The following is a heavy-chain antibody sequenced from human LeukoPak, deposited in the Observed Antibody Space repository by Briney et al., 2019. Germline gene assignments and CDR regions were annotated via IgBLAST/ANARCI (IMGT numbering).Heavy chain of an antibody. J-gene: IGHJ4*02. CDR2: ISSSGSTI. V-gene: IGHV3-11*01. CDR3: ARDVLIAAAGTSVHYDY. CDR1: GFTFSDYY. Sequence: GGSLRLSCAASGFTFSDYYMSWIRQAPGKGLEWVSYISSSGSTIYYADSVKGRFTISRDNAKNSLYLQMNSLRAEDTAVYYCARDVLIAAAGTSVHYDYWGQGTLVTVSS. D-gene: IGHD6-13*01.